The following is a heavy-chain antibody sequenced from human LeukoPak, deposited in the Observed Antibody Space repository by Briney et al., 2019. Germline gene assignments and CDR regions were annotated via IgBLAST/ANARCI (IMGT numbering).Heavy chain of an antibody. D-gene: IGHD1-1*01. Sequence: GRSLRLSCAASGFTFSSYGMHWVRQAPGKGLEWVAVISYDGSNKYYADSVKGRFTISRDNSKNTLYLQMNSLRVDDTAVYYCARDRLDGNNWNDCDYWGQGTLVTVSS. V-gene: IGHV3-30*03. J-gene: IGHJ4*02. CDR1: GFTFSSYG. CDR3: ARDRLDGNNWNDCDY. CDR2: ISYDGSNK.